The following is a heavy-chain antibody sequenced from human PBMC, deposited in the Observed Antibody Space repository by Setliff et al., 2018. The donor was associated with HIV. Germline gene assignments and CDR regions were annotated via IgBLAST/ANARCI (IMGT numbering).Heavy chain of an antibody. CDR3: ARDRRYYDSSGYWYNWFDP. V-gene: IGHV1-46*01. CDR2: INPSGGST. D-gene: IGHD3-22*01. J-gene: IGHJ5*02. Sequence: ASVKVSCKASGYTFTSYYMHWVRQAPGQGLEWMGIINPSGGSTSYAQKFQGRVTMTRDTSTSTVYMELSSLRSEDTAVYYCARDRRYYDSSGYWYNWFDPWGQGTLVTVSS. CDR1: GYTFTSYY.